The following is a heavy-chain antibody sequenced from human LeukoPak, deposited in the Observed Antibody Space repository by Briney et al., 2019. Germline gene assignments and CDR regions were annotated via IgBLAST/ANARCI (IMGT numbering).Heavy chain of an antibody. D-gene: IGHD1-26*01. V-gene: IGHV3-23*01. CDR3: AKDTVEGSGY. CDR2: ISGSGYST. CDR1: GFTFSNYA. Sequence: GGSLRLSCAASGFTFSNYAVTWVRQAPGKGLEWVSAISGSGYSTYYADSVKGRFTISRDSSKNTLYLQMNSLRAEDTAVYYCAKDTVEGSGYGAQGTLVTFSS. J-gene: IGHJ4*02.